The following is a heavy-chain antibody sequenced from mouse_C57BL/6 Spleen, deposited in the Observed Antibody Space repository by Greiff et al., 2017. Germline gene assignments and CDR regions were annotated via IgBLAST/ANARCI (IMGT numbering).Heavy chain of an antibody. D-gene: IGHD2-4*01. CDR1: GFSLTSYG. CDR3: ARQGDYDYDGFAY. J-gene: IGHJ3*01. CDR2: IWSDGST. V-gene: IGHV2-6-1*01. Sequence: QVHVKQSGPGLVAPSQSLSITCTVSGFSLTSYGVHWVRQPPGKGLEWLVVIWSDGSTTYNSALKSRLSISKDNSKSQVFLKMNSLQTDDTAMYYCARQGDYDYDGFAYWGQGTLVTVSA.